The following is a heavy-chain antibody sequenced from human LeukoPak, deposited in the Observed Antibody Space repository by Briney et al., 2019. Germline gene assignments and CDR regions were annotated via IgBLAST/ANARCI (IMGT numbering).Heavy chain of an antibody. CDR1: GFTFSSYS. CDR3: ARDSLHSSGDY. D-gene: IGHD6-25*01. Sequence: GGSLRLSCAASGFTFSSYSMNWVRQAPGKGLEWVSSIRSSISYIYYADSVKGRFTISRDTAKNSLYLQMNSLRAEDTAVYYCARDSLHSSGDYWGQGTLVTVSS. J-gene: IGHJ4*02. CDR2: IRSSISYI. V-gene: IGHV3-21*01.